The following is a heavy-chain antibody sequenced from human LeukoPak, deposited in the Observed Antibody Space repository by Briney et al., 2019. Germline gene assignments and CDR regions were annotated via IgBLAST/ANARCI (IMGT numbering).Heavy chain of an antibody. CDR2: ISGSGDST. CDR1: GFTFSSYG. V-gene: IGHV3-23*01. D-gene: IGHD3-10*01. CDR3: AKLRSIMVRGVLDY. J-gene: IGHJ4*02. Sequence: PGGSLRLPCAASGFTFSSYGLSWVRQAPGKGLEWVSGISGSGDSTYYADSVKGRFTISRDNSKNTLYLQMNSLRAEDTATYYCAKLRSIMVRGVLDYWGQGTLVTVSS.